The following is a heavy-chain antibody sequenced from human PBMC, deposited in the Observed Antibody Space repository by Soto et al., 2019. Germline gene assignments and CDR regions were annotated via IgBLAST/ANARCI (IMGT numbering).Heavy chain of an antibody. CDR3: TTISGYDTSWDH. D-gene: IGHD5-12*01. J-gene: IGHJ4*02. CDR1: GFTFSTAW. CDR2: IKRKSDGGTI. Sequence: EVQLVESGGGLVKPGESLRVSCAASGFTFSTAWMTWVRQSPGKGLEWVGRIKRKSDGGTIDYAATVAGRFTISRDDSKNTLYLQMNSLNTEDTAVYYCTTISGYDTSWDHWGQGTLVTVSS. V-gene: IGHV3-15*01.